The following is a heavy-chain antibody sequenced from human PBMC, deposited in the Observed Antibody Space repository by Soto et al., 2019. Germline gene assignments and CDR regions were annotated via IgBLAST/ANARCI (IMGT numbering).Heavy chain of an antibody. J-gene: IGHJ3*02. Sequence: EVQLVESGGGLVQPGGSLRLSCAASGFTVSSNYMSWVRQAPGKGLEWVSVIYSGGSTYYADSVKGRFTISRDNSKNTLYLQMNSLRAEDTAVYYYASPRGDYGGDAFDIWGQGTMVTVSS. CDR3: ASPRGDYGGDAFDI. CDR1: GFTVSSNY. V-gene: IGHV3-66*01. CDR2: IYSGGST. D-gene: IGHD4-17*01.